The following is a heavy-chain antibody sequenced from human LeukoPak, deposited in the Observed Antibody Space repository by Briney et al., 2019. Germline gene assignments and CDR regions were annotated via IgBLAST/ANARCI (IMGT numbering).Heavy chain of an antibody. CDR2: IYYSGST. CDR3: ARQGGSGSYYFDS. J-gene: IGHJ4*02. V-gene: IGHV4-59*08. Sequence: SETLSLTCTVSGGSISSYYWSWIRQPPGKGLEWIGFIYYSGSTNYNPSLKSRVTISVDTSKNQFSLKLSSVTAADTAVYYCARQGGSGSYYFDSWGQGTLVTVSS. CDR1: GGSISSYY. D-gene: IGHD1-26*01.